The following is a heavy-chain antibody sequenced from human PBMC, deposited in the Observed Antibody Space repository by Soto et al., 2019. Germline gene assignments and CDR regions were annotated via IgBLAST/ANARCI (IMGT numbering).Heavy chain of an antibody. CDR3: ARDKIDDFWSGYPPRY. J-gene: IGHJ4*02. Sequence: QVQLVQSGAEVKKPGSSVKVSCKASGGTFSSYAISWVRQAPGQGLEWMGGIIPIFGTANYAKKFQGRVTITADKSTSTAYMELSSLRSEDTAVYYCARDKIDDFWSGYPPRYWGQGTLVTVSS. CDR2: IIPIFGTA. CDR1: GGTFSSYA. D-gene: IGHD3-3*01. V-gene: IGHV1-69*06.